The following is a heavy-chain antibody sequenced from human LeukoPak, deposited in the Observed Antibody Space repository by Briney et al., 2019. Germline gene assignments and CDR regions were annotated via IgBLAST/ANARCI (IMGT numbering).Heavy chain of an antibody. CDR1: GGSISSYY. J-gene: IGHJ6*03. CDR2: IYYSGST. Sequence: PSETLSLTCTVSGGSISSYYWSWIRQPPGKGLEWIGYIYYSGSTNYNPSLKSRVTISVDTSKNQFSLKLSSVTAADTAVYYCARYSSSWSRYYYYYMDVWGKGTTVTISS. D-gene: IGHD6-13*01. V-gene: IGHV4-59*01. CDR3: ARYSSSWSRYYYYYMDV.